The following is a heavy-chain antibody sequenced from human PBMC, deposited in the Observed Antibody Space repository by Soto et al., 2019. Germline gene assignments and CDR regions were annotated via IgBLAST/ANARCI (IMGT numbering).Heavy chain of an antibody. CDR3: AKDSSSSSWYPVYDY. D-gene: IGHD6-13*01. J-gene: IGHJ4*02. Sequence: PGGSLRLSCAASGFTFDDYAMHWVRQAPGKGLEWVSGISWNSGSIGYADSVKGRFTISRDNAKNSLYLQMNSLRAEDTALYYCAKDSSSSSWYPVYDYWGQGTLVTVSS. CDR1: GFTFDDYA. V-gene: IGHV3-9*01. CDR2: ISWNSGSI.